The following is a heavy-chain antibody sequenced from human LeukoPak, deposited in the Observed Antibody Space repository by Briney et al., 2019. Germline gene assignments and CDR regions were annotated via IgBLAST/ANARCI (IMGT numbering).Heavy chain of an antibody. J-gene: IGHJ5*02. CDR1: GYSISSGYY. CDR3: ARLAPYYYDSSGYP. D-gene: IGHD3-22*01. Sequence: SETLSLTCAVSGYSISSGYYWGWIRQPPGKGLEWIGSIYHSGSTYYNPSLKSRVTISVDTSKNQFSLKLSSVTAADTAVYYCARLAPYYYDSSGYPWGQGTLVTVSS. V-gene: IGHV4-38-2*01. CDR2: IYHSGST.